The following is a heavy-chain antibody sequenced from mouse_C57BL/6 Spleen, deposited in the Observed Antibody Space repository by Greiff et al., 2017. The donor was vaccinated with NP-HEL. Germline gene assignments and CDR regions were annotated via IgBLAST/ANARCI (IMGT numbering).Heavy chain of an antibody. CDR2: IYPGSGST. D-gene: IGHD2-3*01. CDR1: GYTFTSYW. CDR3: ARDDDGYYGGYYAMDY. Sequence: QVQLQQPGAELVKPGASVKMSCKASGYTFTSYWITWVKQRPGQGLEWIGDIYPGSGSTNYNEKFKSKATLTVDTSSSTAYMQLSSLTSEDSAVYYCARDDDGYYGGYYAMDYWGQGTSVTVSS. J-gene: IGHJ4*01. V-gene: IGHV1-55*01.